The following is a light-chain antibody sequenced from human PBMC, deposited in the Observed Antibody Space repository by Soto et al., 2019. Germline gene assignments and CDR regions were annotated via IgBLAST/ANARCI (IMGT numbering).Light chain of an antibody. J-gene: IGKJ2*01. Sequence: DIQMTQSPSALTASVGDRVTITCQTSQNISKYLIWYQQSPGTAPNLLISDASNLEAGVQSRFSGRGSGTHFTLPISSLQTEDIGRYYCHQYDDLPYTFGQRTSLQIK. CDR1: QNISKY. CDR3: HQYDDLPYT. CDR2: DAS. V-gene: IGKV1-33*01.